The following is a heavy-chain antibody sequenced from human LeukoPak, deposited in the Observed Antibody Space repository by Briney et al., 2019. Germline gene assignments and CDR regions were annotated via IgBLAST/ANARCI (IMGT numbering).Heavy chain of an antibody. Sequence: ASVKVSCKASGYTFTDYFMNWVRQAPGQGLEWMGWINPKSGGTVYAQKFQGRVTMTRDTSSSTAYMELSRLRFDDTVVYYCARGPRITIFGVVMDNDAFDIWGQGTMVTVSS. CDR1: GYTFTDYF. V-gene: IGHV1-2*02. CDR2: INPKSGGT. J-gene: IGHJ3*02. CDR3: ARGPRITIFGVVMDNDAFDI. D-gene: IGHD3-3*01.